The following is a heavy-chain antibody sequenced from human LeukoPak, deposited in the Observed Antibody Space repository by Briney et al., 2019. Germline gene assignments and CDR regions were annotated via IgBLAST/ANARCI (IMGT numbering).Heavy chain of an antibody. J-gene: IGHJ1*01. CDR1: GYTFTGYY. CDR3: ARDPNYYDSSGYYYGEEYFQH. V-gene: IGHV1-2*06. D-gene: IGHD3-22*01. CDR2: INPNSGGT. Sequence: ASVMVSCKASGYTFTGYYMHWVRQAPGQGLGWMGRINPNSGGTNYAQKFQGRVTMTRDTSISTAYMELSRLRSDDTAVYYCARDPNYYDSSGYYYGEEYFQHWGQGTLVTVSS.